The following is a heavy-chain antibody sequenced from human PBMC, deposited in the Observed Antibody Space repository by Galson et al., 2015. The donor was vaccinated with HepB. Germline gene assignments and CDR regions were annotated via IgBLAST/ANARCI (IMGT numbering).Heavy chain of an antibody. CDR1: GYRFTDNG. V-gene: IGHV1-18*01. D-gene: IGHD1-7*01. Sequence: SVKVSCKASGYRFTDNGISWVRQAPGQGLEWMAWISTNSGNTNYAQKFQGRVTVTTDTSTSTAYMELRGLKSEDTAVYFCARDRNYRFASWGQGTLVTVSS. J-gene: IGHJ4*02. CDR3: ARDRNYRFAS. CDR2: ISTNSGNT.